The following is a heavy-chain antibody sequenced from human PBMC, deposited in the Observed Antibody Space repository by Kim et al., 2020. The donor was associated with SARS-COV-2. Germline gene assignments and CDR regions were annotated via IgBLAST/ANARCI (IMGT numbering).Heavy chain of an antibody. Sequence: GGSLRLSCAASGFTFSNAWMTWVRQAPGKGLEWVGRIKSKTDGGTTDYAAPVKGRFTISRDDSKNTLYLQMNSLKTEDTAVYCCTARGYSYGYGSDYYYYYYMDVWGKGTTVTVSS. CDR1: GFTFSNAW. CDR3: TARGYSYGYGSDYYYYYYMDV. D-gene: IGHD5-18*01. CDR2: IKSKTDGGTT. J-gene: IGHJ6*03. V-gene: IGHV3-15*01.